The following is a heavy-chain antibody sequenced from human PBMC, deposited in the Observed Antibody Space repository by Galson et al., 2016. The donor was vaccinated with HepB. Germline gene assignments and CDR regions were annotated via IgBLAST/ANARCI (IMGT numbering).Heavy chain of an antibody. CDR3: ARDLSYCGGDCYSGGFFDY. CDR2: IYYSGST. J-gene: IGHJ4*02. CDR1: GGSISSYY. V-gene: IGHV4-59*01. D-gene: IGHD2-21*02. Sequence: LSLTCTVSGGSISSYYWGWIRQPPGKGLEWIGYIYYSGSTNYNPSLKSRVTISVDTSKNQFSLKLSSVTAADTAMYYCARDLSYCGGDCYSGGFFDYWGQGTLVTVSS.